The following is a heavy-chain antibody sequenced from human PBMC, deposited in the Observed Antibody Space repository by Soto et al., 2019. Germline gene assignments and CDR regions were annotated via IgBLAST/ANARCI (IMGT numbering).Heavy chain of an antibody. CDR1: GLSFSDHY. D-gene: IGHD6-25*01. Sequence: QVQLVESGGGLVKPGGSLRLSCAASGLSFSDHYLTWIRQAPGKGLEWVSYISVSGTTIFYADSVRGRFTVSRDNAKNSLFLQVNSLRAEDTAVYYCARGRSGRSRDWGQGTLVTVSS. J-gene: IGHJ4*02. CDR2: ISVSGTTI. V-gene: IGHV3-11*01. CDR3: ARGRSGRSRD.